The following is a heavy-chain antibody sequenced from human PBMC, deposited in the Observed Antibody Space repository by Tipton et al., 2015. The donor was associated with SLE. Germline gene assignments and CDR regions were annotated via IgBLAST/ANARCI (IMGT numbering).Heavy chain of an antibody. J-gene: IGHJ3*01. CDR1: GFTFSSYA. CDR2: ISSNGGGT. CDR3: ARSRGYDFGNGYSLDALDV. Sequence: SLRLSCAASGFTFSSYAINWVRQAPGKGLEHVSGISSNGGGTYYAESVKGRFTISRDNSKNTMYLQMDSLSDEDMAVYYCARSRGYDFGNGYSLDALDVWGRGTIVTVSS. V-gene: IGHV3-64*02. D-gene: IGHD3-3*01.